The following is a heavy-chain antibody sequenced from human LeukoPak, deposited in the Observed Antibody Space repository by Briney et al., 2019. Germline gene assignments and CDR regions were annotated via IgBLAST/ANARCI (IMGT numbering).Heavy chain of an antibody. D-gene: IGHD3-16*02. J-gene: IGHJ4*02. Sequence: QPGGSLRLSCAASGFTFSSYAMSWVRQAPGKGLEWVSDISGSGGSTYYADSVKGRFTISRDNSKNTLYLQMNSLRAEDTAVYYCAKGYYDYVWGSYRYTPDYWGQGTLVTVSS. CDR2: ISGSGGST. V-gene: IGHV3-23*01. CDR1: GFTFSSYA. CDR3: AKGYYDYVWGSYRYTPDY.